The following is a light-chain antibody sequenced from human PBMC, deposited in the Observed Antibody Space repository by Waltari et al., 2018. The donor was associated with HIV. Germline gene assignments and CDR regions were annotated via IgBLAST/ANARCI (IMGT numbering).Light chain of an antibody. CDR3: QQRSNWPPLAT. Sequence: EIVLTQSPATLSLSPGERPTLSYRASQSVSSDLAWYQQKPGQARRLHIYDVDKRATGISARFSGSGSGTDFTLTISSLQPEDVAVYYCQQRSNWPPLATFGPGTKVDIK. CDR2: DVD. J-gene: IGKJ3*01. V-gene: IGKV3-11*01. CDR1: QSVSSD.